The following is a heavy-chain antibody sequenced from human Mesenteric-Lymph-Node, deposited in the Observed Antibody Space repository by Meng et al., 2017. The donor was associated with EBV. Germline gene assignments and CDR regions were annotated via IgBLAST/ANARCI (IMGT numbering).Heavy chain of an antibody. CDR2: IYYSGST. V-gene: IGHV4-30-4*01. CDR1: GDSISRDYY. CDR3: ATTSGFSTFIFQY. J-gene: IGHJ4*02. D-gene: IGHD3-3*02. Sequence: QVQLQESGPGPVKPSQTLSLTCAFSGDSISRDYYWTWIRQPPGKGLEWIGNIYYSGSTYYNPSLNSRVTISPDTSKNQFSLKLTSVTAADTAVYYCATTSGFSTFIFQYWGQGTLVTVSS.